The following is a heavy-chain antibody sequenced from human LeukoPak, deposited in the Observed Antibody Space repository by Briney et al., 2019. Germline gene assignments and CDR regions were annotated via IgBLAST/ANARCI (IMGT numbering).Heavy chain of an antibody. Sequence: SETLSLTCTVSGGSISSGDYYWSWIRQPPGKGLEWIGYIYYSGSTYYNPSLKSRVTMSVDTSKNQFSLKLSSVTAADTAVYYCARQYFSGSYYTFVYWGQGTLVTVSS. D-gene: IGHD3-10*01. J-gene: IGHJ4*02. CDR1: GGSISSGDYY. CDR3: ARQYFSGSYYTFVY. CDR2: IYYSGST. V-gene: IGHV4-30-4*08.